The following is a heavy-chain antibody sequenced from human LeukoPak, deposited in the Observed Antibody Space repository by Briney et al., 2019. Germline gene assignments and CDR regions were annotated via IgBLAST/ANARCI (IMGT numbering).Heavy chain of an antibody. CDR1: GFTFSSYA. CDR2: ISYDGSNK. Sequence: GGSLRLSCAASGFTFSSYAMHWVRQAPGKGLEWVAVISYDGSNKYYAGSVKGRFTISRDNSKNTLYLQMNSLRAEDTAVYYCARPVSSGWYGQGGFDYWGQGTLVTVSS. CDR3: ARPVSSGWYGQGGFDY. J-gene: IGHJ4*02. D-gene: IGHD6-19*01. V-gene: IGHV3-30-3*01.